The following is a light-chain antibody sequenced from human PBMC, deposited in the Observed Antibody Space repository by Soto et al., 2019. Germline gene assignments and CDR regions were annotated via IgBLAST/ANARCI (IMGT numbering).Light chain of an antibody. Sequence: DIQISHSPASRLALXGDKATITCRASQGISSWLAWYQQKPGKAPKLLIYAASSLQSGVPSRFSGSGSGTDFTLTISSLQPEDFATYYCQQSYSTAFGGGTKVDIK. CDR3: QQSYSTA. V-gene: IGKV1-39*01. CDR2: AAS. CDR1: QGISSW. J-gene: IGKJ4*02.